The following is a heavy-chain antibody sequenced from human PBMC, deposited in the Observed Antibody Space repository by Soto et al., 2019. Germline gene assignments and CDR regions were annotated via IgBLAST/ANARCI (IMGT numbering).Heavy chain of an antibody. V-gene: IGHV3-23*01. D-gene: IGHD2-2*01. CDR1: GFTFSRYV. CDR2: INSNGDST. J-gene: IGHJ4*02. CDR3: ARFPNLGYCSRTTCLYYFDY. Sequence: EVQLLESGGGLVQPGGSLRLSCVASGFTFSRYVMSWVRQAPGKGLEWVSTINSNGDSTYYATSVKGRFTISRNNSRNSLNPQLSRLMAQDTAVSYFARFPNLGYCSRTTCLYYFDYWGQGALVTVSS.